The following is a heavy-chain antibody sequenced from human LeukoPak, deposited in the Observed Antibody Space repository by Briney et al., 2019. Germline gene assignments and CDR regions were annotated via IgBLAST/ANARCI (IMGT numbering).Heavy chain of an antibody. V-gene: IGHV3-48*03. J-gene: IGHJ5*02. Sequence: GGSLRLSCAASGFTFSSYEMNWVRQAPGKGLEWVSYISSSGSTIYYADSVKGRFTISRDNSKNTLYLQMNSLRAEDTAVYYCAKDRVVQAAAAFYWSRYNWFDPWGQGTLVTVSS. CDR1: GFTFSSYE. D-gene: IGHD6-13*01. CDR3: AKDRVVQAAAAFYWSRYNWFDP. CDR2: ISSSGSTI.